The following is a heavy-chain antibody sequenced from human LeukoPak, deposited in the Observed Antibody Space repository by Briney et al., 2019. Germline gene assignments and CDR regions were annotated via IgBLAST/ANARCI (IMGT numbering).Heavy chain of an antibody. D-gene: IGHD2-2*01. V-gene: IGHV3-33*06. Sequence: GGSLRLSCAASGFTFSSYGMHWVRQAPGKGLEWVAVIWYDGSNKYYADSVKGRFSISRDNSKNTLYLQMNSLRAEDTAIYYCAKGPIPCSSTSCPRSAFDIWGQGTMVTVSS. CDR2: IWYDGSNK. CDR1: GFTFSSYG. CDR3: AKGPIPCSSTSCPRSAFDI. J-gene: IGHJ3*02.